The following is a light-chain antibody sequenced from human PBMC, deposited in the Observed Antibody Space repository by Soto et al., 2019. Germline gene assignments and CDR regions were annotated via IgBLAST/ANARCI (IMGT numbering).Light chain of an antibody. CDR3: QRYHTYPVT. Sequence: DIQMTQSPPTLSAPVGDRVTITCRATPSISTWLAWYQQKPVKAPKLLIYKASTLESGVPSRFSGSGSETEFTRTITSLLSDDVATYYCQRYHTYPVTVGGGPKVEI. CDR2: KAS. V-gene: IGKV1-5*03. J-gene: IGKJ4*01. CDR1: PSISTW.